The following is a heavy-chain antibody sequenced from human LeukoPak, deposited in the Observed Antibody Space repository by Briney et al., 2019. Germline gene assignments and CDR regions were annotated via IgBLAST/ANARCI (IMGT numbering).Heavy chain of an antibody. CDR1: GYTFTGYA. V-gene: IGHV1-2*02. D-gene: IGHD5-12*01. J-gene: IGHJ4*02. CDR2: INPEKRDT. Sequence: WASVKVSCKASGYTFTGYAIHWVRQAPGQGLEWMGWINPEKRDTGYAHKFQGRVTMTSDTSISTAYMELSSLRSDGTAVYYCAKKVRGPSHPLDFWGQGTLVTVSS. CDR3: AKKVRGPSHPLDF.